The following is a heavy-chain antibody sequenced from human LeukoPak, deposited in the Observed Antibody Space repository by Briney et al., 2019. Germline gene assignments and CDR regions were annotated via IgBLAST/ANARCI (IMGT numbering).Heavy chain of an antibody. CDR2: INPSGGST. CDR1: GYTFTGYY. Sequence: GASVKVSCKASGYTFTGYYMHWVRQAPGQGLEWMGWINPSGGSTSYAQKFQGRATMTRDMSTSTVYMELSSLRSEDTAVYYCARDGGYCSSTSCYFPIYYYYYMDVWGKGTTVTVSS. D-gene: IGHD2-2*01. CDR3: ARDGGYCSSTSCYFPIYYYYYMDV. J-gene: IGHJ6*03. V-gene: IGHV1-46*01.